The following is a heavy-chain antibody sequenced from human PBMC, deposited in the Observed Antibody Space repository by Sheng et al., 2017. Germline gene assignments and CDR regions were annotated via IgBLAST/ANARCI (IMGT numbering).Heavy chain of an antibody. CDR2: IHSGGTT. CDR1: GFTVRTNY. J-gene: IGHJ4*02. Sequence: EVQLVESGGGLIQPGGSLRLSCAASGFTVRTNYMSWVRQAPGKGLEWVSVIHSGGTTYYADSVKGRFTISRDNSKNTLYLEMNSLRAEDTAVYYCAREEGYYDTSGYSLGPFDYWGQGMLVTVSS. CDR3: AREEGYYDTSGYSLGPFDY. D-gene: IGHD3-22*01. V-gene: IGHV3-53*01.